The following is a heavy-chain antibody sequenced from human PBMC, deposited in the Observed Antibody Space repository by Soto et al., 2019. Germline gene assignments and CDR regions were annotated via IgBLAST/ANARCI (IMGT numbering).Heavy chain of an antibody. Sequence: SGPTLVNPTETLTLTCTVSGFSLSNARMGVSWIRQPPGKALEWLAHIFSNDEKSYSTSLKSRLTISKDTSKSQVVLTMTNMDPVDTATYYCARIRWDSSGWFDYYYYGMDVWGQGTTVTVSS. CDR3: ARIRWDSSGWFDYYYYGMDV. J-gene: IGHJ6*02. V-gene: IGHV2-26*01. CDR2: IFSNDEK. D-gene: IGHD6-19*01. CDR1: GFSLSNARMG.